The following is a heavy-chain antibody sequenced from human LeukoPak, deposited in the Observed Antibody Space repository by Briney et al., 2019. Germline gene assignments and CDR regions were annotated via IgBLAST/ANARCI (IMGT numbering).Heavy chain of an antibody. D-gene: IGHD6-13*01. V-gene: IGHV4-31*03. Sequence: SSETLSLTCTVSGGSISSGNYYWSWIRQHPGKGLEWIGYIYYSGSTYYNPSLKSRVTISVDTSKNQFSLKLSSVTAADTAVFYCARGPGIAAAGTFDYWGQGTLVTVSS. J-gene: IGHJ4*02. CDR1: GGSISSGNYY. CDR3: ARGPGIAAAGTFDY. CDR2: IYYSGST.